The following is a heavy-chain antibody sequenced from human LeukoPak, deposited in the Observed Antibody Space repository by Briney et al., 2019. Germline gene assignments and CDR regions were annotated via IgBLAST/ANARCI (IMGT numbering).Heavy chain of an antibody. CDR3: ARQMVRGVSWGWFDP. D-gene: IGHD3-10*01. V-gene: IGHV5-51*01. CDR2: IYPGDSNT. J-gene: IGHJ5*02. CDR1: GYSFTSYW. Sequence: GESLKISCQGSGYSFTSYWIGWVRQMPGKGLEWMGIIYPGDSNTRYSPSFQGQVTISADKSISTAYLQWSSLKASDSAMYYCARQMVRGVSWGWFDPWGQGTLVTVSS.